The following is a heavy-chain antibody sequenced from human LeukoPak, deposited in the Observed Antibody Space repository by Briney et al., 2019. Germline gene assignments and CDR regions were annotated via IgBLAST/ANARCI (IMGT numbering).Heavy chain of an antibody. Sequence: PGGSLRLSCAASGFTFDDYGMSWVRQAPGKGLEWVSGINWNGGSTGYADSVKGRFTISRDNAKNSLYLQMNSLRAEDTALYHCARDMTSGWRSYGSNDAFDIWGQGTMVTVSS. CDR2: INWNGGST. D-gene: IGHD5-18*01. CDR3: ARDMTSGWRSYGSNDAFDI. J-gene: IGHJ3*02. V-gene: IGHV3-20*01. CDR1: GFTFDDYG.